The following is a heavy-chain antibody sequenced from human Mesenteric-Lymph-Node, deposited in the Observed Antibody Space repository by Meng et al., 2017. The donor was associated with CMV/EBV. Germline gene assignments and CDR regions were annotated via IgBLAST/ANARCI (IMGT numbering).Heavy chain of an antibody. D-gene: IGHD2-15*01. Sequence: FRSSAMHWVRQAPGKGPEWVSVISGSGGGTYYADSVKGRFTISRDNSKNTLYLQMNGLRAEDTAVYYCAKSFLGKGYCSGGSCYFFDYWGQGTLVTVSS. CDR1: FRSSA. CDR2: ISGSGGGT. V-gene: IGHV3-23*01. CDR3: AKSFLGKGYCSGGSCYFFDY. J-gene: IGHJ4*02.